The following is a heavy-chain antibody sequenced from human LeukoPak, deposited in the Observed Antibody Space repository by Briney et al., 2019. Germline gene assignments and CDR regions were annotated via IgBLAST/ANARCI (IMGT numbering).Heavy chain of an antibody. D-gene: IGHD6-6*01. CDR3: AKDMATKYTLYH. J-gene: IGHJ5*02. CDR1: GFTFSSNG. CDR2: ISYDGSVK. Sequence: PGRSLRLSCAASGFTFSSNGMHWVRQAPGKGLEWVSFISYDGSVKYYVDSVKGRFTITRDNSKNTLYLQMNSLRAEDSAVYYCAKDMATKYTLYHWGQGALVTVSS. V-gene: IGHV3-30*18.